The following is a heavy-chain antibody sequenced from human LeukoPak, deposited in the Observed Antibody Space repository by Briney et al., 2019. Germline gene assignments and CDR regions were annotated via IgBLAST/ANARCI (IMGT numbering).Heavy chain of an antibody. J-gene: IGHJ4*02. V-gene: IGHV4-39*07. CDR1: GGSISSSSYY. CDR3: ARRSYYYDSSGYLSYLGDFDY. D-gene: IGHD3-22*01. CDR2: SYYSGST. Sequence: PSETLSLTCTVSGGSISSSSYYWGWIRQPPGKGLEWIGSSYYSGSTYYNPSLKSRVTISVDTSKNQFSLKLSSVTAADTAVYYCARRSYYYDSSGYLSYLGDFDYWGQGTLVTVSS.